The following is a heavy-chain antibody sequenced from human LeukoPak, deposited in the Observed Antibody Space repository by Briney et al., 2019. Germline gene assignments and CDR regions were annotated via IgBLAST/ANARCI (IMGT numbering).Heavy chain of an antibody. CDR2: IFYSGST. CDR1: GGSISSSSYY. CDR3: ARLGYCDSSSCYLHYHYYMDV. Sequence: SETLSLTCTVSGGSISSSSYYWGWIRQPPGKGLEWTGSIFYSGSTYYNPSLKNRVTISVDTSKNQFSLKLSSVTASDTAMYYCARLGYCDSSSCYLHYHYYMDVWGKGTTVTVSS. J-gene: IGHJ6*03. D-gene: IGHD2-2*01. V-gene: IGHV4-39*01.